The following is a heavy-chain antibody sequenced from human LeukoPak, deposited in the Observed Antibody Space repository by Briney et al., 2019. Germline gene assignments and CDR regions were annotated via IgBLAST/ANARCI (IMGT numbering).Heavy chain of an antibody. CDR2: INPNSGGT. CDR3: ARGYYYDSSGYRGEDY. Sequence: ASVKVSCKASGYTFTSYGISWVRQAPGQGLEWMGWINPNSGGTNYAQKFQGRVTMTRDTSISTAYMELSRLRSDDTAVYYCARGYYYDSSGYRGEDYWGQGTLVTVSS. D-gene: IGHD3-22*01. V-gene: IGHV1-2*02. CDR1: GYTFTSYG. J-gene: IGHJ4*02.